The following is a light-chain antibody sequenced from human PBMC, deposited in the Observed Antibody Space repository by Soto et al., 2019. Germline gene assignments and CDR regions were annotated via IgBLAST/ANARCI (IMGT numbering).Light chain of an antibody. CDR3: PQYNNRQT. CDR1: QSVSIK. Sequence: ELVITQSPATLSVSPGERYTLSCRASQSVSIKLAWYQQKPGQSPRLLIYDKSTRATGIPARFSGSGSGTEFTLTISSLQSEDFAVYYCPQYNNRQTVGPVTQVEIK. J-gene: IGKJ4*02. V-gene: IGKV3-15*01. CDR2: DKS.